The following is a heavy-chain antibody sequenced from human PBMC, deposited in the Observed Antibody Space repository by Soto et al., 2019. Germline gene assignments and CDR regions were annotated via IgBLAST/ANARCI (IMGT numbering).Heavy chain of an antibody. CDR1: GDSIAGLPY. Sequence: QVQLQESGPGLVKPSGTLSLTCSVSGDSIAGLPYWNWIRQSPGQGLEWLGHIYYRDTTTYNPSFKSRISMSVDTSKNEFALTVNSVTTADTAVYYFARSQFGGFYRKYVDSLGPGIRVAVSS. V-gene: IGHV4-59*11. CDR2: IYYRDTT. J-gene: IGHJ4*02. CDR3: ARSQFGGFYRKYVDS. D-gene: IGHD3-16*01.